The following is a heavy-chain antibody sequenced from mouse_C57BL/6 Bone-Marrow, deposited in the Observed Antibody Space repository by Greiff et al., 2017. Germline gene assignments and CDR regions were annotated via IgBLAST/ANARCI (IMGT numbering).Heavy chain of an antibody. CDR2: INPGSGGT. D-gene: IGHD2-3*01. Sequence: VQLQQSGAELVRPGTSVKVSCKASGYAFTNYLLEWVKQRPGQGLEWIGVINPGSGGTNYNEKFKGKATLTADKSSSTAYMQLSSLTSEDSAVYFCARYDGYYLYAMDYWGQGTSVTVSS. J-gene: IGHJ4*01. CDR3: ARYDGYYLYAMDY. V-gene: IGHV1-54*01. CDR1: GYAFTNYL.